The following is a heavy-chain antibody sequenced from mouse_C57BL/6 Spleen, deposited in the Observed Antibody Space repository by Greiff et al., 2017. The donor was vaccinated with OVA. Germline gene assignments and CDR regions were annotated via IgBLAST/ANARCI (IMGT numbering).Heavy chain of an antibody. V-gene: IGHV3-5*01. Sequence: EVQLVESGPGLVKPSQTVFLTCTVTGISITTGNYRWSWIRQFPGNKLEWIGYIYYSGTITYNPSLPSRTTITRDTPKNQFFLEMNSLTAEDTATYYCARDNYYGSYYAMDYWGQGTSVTVSS. J-gene: IGHJ4*01. CDR2: IYYSGTI. CDR1: GISITTGNYR. D-gene: IGHD1-1*01. CDR3: ARDNYYGSYYAMDY.